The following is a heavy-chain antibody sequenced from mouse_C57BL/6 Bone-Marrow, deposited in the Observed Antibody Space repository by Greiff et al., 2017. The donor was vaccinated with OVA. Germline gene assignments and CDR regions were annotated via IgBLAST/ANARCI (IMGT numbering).Heavy chain of an antibody. CDR3: ARHEGTGTFDY. D-gene: IGHD4-1*01. J-gene: IGHJ2*01. V-gene: IGHV5-12*01. CDR2: ISNGGGST. Sequence: EVQRVESGGGLVQPGGSLKLSCAASGFTFSDYYMYWVRQTPEKRLEWVAYISNGGGSTYYPDTVKGRFTISRDNAKNTLYLQMSRLKSEDTAMYYCARHEGTGTFDYWGQGTTLTVSS. CDR1: GFTFSDYY.